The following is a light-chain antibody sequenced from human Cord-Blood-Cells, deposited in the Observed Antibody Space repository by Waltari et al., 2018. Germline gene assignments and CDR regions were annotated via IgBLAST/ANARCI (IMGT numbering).Light chain of an antibody. V-gene: IGLV2-14*01. CDR1: SSDVGGYNY. CDR2: DVS. CDR3: SAYTSSSTV. Sequence: QSALTQPASVSGSPGQSITISCTGTSSDVGGYNYVSWYHPHPGKAPKLMIYDVSNRPSGVSNRFSGSKSGNTASLTISGLQAEDEADYYCSAYTSSSTVFGGGTKLTVL. J-gene: IGLJ2*01.